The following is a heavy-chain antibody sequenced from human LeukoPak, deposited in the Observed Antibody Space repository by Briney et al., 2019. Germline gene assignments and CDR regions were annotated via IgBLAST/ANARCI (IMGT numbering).Heavy chain of an antibody. CDR3: ASPMITFGGVIVS. CDR2: IYHSGST. Sequence: SETLSLTCTVSGYSISSGYYWGWIRQPPGKGLEWIGSIYHSGSTYYNPSLKSRVTISVDTSKNQFSLKLSSVTAADTAVYYCASPMITFGGVIVSWGQGTLVTVSS. J-gene: IGHJ4*02. CDR1: GYSISSGYY. D-gene: IGHD3-16*02. V-gene: IGHV4-38-2*02.